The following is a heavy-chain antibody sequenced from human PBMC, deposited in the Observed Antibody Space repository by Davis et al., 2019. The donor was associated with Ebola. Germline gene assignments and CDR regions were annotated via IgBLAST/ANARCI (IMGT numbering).Heavy chain of an antibody. D-gene: IGHD5-24*01. V-gene: IGHV1-2*04. CDR3: ARRDGGYNSVGFDY. CDR1: GYTFTGYY. J-gene: IGHJ4*02. Sequence: ASVKVSCKASGYTFTGYYMHWVRQAPGQGLEWMGWINPNSGGTNYAQKFQGWVTMTRDTSISTAYMELSRLRSDDTAMYYCARRDGGYNSVGFDYWGQGTLVTVSS. CDR2: INPNSGGT.